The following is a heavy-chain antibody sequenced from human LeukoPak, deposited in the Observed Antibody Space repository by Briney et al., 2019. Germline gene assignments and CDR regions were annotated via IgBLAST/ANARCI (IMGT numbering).Heavy chain of an antibody. CDR1: GYTFTGCY. J-gene: IGHJ4*02. Sequence: ASVKVSCKASGYTFTGCYMHWVRPAPGQGLGWMGWINPNSGGTNYAQKFQGRVTMTRDTSISTAYMELSRVRSDDTAVYYCASLNWGSSARFDYWGQGTLVTVSS. D-gene: IGHD7-27*01. CDR3: ASLNWGSSARFDY. V-gene: IGHV1-2*02. CDR2: INPNSGGT.